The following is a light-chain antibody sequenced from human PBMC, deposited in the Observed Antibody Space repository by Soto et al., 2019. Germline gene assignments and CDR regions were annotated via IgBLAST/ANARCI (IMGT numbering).Light chain of an antibody. CDR3: QQRSNF. V-gene: IGKV3-11*01. CDR2: DAS. CDR1: QSVSSY. J-gene: IGKJ3*01. Sequence: EIVLTQSPATLSLSPGERATLSCRASQSVSSYLAWYQQKPGQAPRLLIYDASNRATGIPARFSGSGSGTDFTLTISSLEPADFAFYYCQQRSNFFGPGTKVDIK.